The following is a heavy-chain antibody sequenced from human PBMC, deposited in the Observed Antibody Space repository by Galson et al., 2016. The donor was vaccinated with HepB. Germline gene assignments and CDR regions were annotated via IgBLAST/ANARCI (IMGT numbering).Heavy chain of an antibody. D-gene: IGHD2-8*01. Sequence: SLRLSCAASGFTFTNAWMNWVRQAPGKGLEWVGRIKSKTNGGTIDYAAPVKGRFTISRDDSANTLYLQMNSLKTEDTAVYFCWETSLYASWDFWGQGTPVTVSS. CDR3: WETSLYASWDF. J-gene: IGHJ4*02. V-gene: IGHV3-15*01. CDR1: GFTFTNAW. CDR2: IKSKTNGGTI.